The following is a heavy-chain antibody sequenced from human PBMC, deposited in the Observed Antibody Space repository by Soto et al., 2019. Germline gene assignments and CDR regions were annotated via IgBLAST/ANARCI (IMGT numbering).Heavy chain of an antibody. CDR3: AKIGYYDFWSGPLFDY. V-gene: IGHV3-23*01. J-gene: IGHJ4*02. D-gene: IGHD3-3*01. CDR1: GFTFSSYA. CDR2: ISGSGGST. Sequence: EVQLLESGGGLVQPGGSLRLSCAASGFTFSSYAMSWVRQAPGKGLEWVSAISGSGGSTYYADSVKGRFTISRDNSKNTLYLQMNSLRAEDTAVYYCAKIGYYDFWSGPLFDYWGQGTLVTVSS.